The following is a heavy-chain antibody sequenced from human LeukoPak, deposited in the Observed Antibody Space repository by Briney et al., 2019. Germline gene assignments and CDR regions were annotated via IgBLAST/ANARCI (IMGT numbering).Heavy chain of an antibody. V-gene: IGHV5-51*01. CDR1: GYSFSSNW. J-gene: IGHJ6*03. D-gene: IGHD3-9*01. CDR2: IYPDDSDT. Sequence: GESLKISCKGSGYSFSSNWIGWVRQMPGKGLEWMGIIYPDDSDTRYSPSFQGQVTISADKSISTAYLQWSSLKASDTAMYYCVRVLRYPGDYYMDVWGKGTTVTVSS. CDR3: VRVLRYPGDYYMDV.